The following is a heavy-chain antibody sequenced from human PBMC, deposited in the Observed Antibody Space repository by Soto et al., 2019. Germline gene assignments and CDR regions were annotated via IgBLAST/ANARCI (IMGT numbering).Heavy chain of an antibody. Sequence: SETLSLTCTVSGGSISSSSSYYWGWIRQPPGKGLEWIGSIYYSGSTYYNPSLKSRLTISVDTSKNQFSLQLSSVTAADTAVYCCVTDLDTTTTWVDPWGQRTPVPVSS. CDR2: IYYSGST. CDR3: VTDLDTTTTWVDP. D-gene: IGHD1-1*01. J-gene: IGHJ5*02. V-gene: IGHV4-39*07. CDR1: GGSISSSSSYY.